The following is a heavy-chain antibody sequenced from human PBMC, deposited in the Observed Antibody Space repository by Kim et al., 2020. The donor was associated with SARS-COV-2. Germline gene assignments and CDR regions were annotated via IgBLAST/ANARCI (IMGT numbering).Heavy chain of an antibody. J-gene: IGHJ4*02. Sequence: HKSRVTISVDTSKNQFSLKLSSVTAADTAVYYCARGNYYDSSGYLYYFDYWGQGTLVTVSS. CDR3: ARGNYYDSSGYLYYFDY. V-gene: IGHV4-59*09. D-gene: IGHD3-22*01.